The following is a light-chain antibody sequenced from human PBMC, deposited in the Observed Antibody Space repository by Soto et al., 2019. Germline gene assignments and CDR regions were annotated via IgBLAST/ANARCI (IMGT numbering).Light chain of an antibody. CDR2: GAS. CDR1: QSVSSN. V-gene: IGKV3-15*01. Sequence: EIVMTQSPATLSVSPWERATLSCRASQSVSSNLAWYQQKPGQAPRLLIYGASTRATGIPARFSGSGSGTELTLTISSLQSEDFAVYYCQQYNNWWTFGQGTKVDIK. J-gene: IGKJ1*01. CDR3: QQYNNWWT.